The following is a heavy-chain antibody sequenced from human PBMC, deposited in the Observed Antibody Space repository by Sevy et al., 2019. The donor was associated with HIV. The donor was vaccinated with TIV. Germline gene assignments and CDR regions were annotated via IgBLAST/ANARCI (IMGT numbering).Heavy chain of an antibody. V-gene: IGHV4-61*02. CDR1: GGSISSGNYY. J-gene: IGHJ4*02. CDR3: ARQSGDCSTTSCYEGVFDY. D-gene: IGHD2-2*01. CDR2: IYTSGST. Sequence: SETLSLTCTVSGGSISSGNYYWSWIRQPAGKGLEWIGRIYTSGSTNYNPSLKSRVTISVDTSKNQFSLKLSSVTAADTAVYYCARQSGDCSTTSCYEGVFDYWGQGTLVTVSS.